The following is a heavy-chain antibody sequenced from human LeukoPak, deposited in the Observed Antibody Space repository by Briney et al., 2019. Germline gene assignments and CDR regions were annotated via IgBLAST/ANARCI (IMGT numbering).Heavy chain of an antibody. J-gene: IGHJ6*03. V-gene: IGHV1-69*13. Sequence: SVKVSCKASGGTFSSYAISWVRQAPGQGLEWMGGIIPIFGTANYAQKLQGRVTITADESTSTAYMELSSLRSDDTAVYYCAHENRIAAAANYYYMDVWGKGTTVTVS. CDR2: IIPIFGTA. CDR3: AHENRIAAAANYYYMDV. CDR1: GGTFSSYA. D-gene: IGHD6-13*01.